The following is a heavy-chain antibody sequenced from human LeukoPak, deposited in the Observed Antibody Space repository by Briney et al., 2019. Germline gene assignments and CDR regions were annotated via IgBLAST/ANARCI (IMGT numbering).Heavy chain of an antibody. CDR2: INTDGSST. CDR1: GFTFSNYW. V-gene: IGHV3-74*01. Sequence: GRSLRLSCAVSGFTFSNYWMHWVRQVPGEGLVWVSRINTDGSSTRYADSVKGRFTISRDNAKNTLSLQMDSLRAEDTAVYYCARDPTHYDILTGYSYGAFDIWGQGTMVTVSS. J-gene: IGHJ3*02. D-gene: IGHD3-9*01. CDR3: ARDPTHYDILTGYSYGAFDI.